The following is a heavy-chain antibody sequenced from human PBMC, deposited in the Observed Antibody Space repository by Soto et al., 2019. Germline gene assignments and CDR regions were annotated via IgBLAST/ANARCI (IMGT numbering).Heavy chain of an antibody. V-gene: IGHV3-23*01. J-gene: IGHJ4*02. D-gene: IGHD3-3*01. CDR2: IDGSGGST. Sequence: VQLLESGGGLVQPGGSLRLSCAASGFTFSTYAMTWVRQAPGKGLEWVSTIDGSGGSTYYADSVKGRFTVSRDNSKNTLYLQMNSLRGEDTALYFCAKDGVVHGWYFDYWGQGTLVTVSS. CDR1: GFTFSTYA. CDR3: AKDGVVHGWYFDY.